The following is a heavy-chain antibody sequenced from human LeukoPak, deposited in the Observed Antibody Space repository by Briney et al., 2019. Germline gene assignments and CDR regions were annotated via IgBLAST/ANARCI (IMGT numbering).Heavy chain of an antibody. D-gene: IGHD3-9*01. CDR1: GYSFTSYW. CDR3: ARLGYPLRYFDWLGSAFDI. Sequence: HGESLKISCKGSGYSFTSYWIGWVRQMPGKGLEWMGIIYPGDSDTRYSPSFQGQVTISADKSISTAYLQWSSLKASDTAMYYCARLGYPLRYFDWLGSAFDIWGQGTMVTVSS. V-gene: IGHV5-51*01. CDR2: IYPGDSDT. J-gene: IGHJ3*02.